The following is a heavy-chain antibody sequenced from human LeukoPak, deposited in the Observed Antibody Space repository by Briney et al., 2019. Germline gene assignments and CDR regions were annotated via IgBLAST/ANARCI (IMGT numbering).Heavy chain of an antibody. CDR2: INHSGGT. Sequence: PSETLSLTCAVYGGSFSDYSWSWIRQPPGKGLEWIGEINHSGGTNHNPSLMSRVIMSVDTSKNQFSLKVSSVPAADTAVYYCARVGYSYSINDWSRTGLGAYPTKYYMDVWGKGTTVTVSS. J-gene: IGHJ6*03. CDR3: ARVGYSYSINDWSRTGLGAYPTKYYMDV. D-gene: IGHD5-18*01. V-gene: IGHV4-34*01. CDR1: GGSFSDYS.